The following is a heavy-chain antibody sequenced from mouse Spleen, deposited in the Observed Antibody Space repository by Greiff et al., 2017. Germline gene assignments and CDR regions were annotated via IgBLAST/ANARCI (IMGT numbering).Heavy chain of an antibody. CDR1: GYTFTSYW. CDR2: IHPSSGST. CDR3: ATDGYLGY. D-gene: IGHD2-3*01. Sequence: VKLQQPGAELVKPGASVKLSCKASGYTFTSYWMHWVKQRPGPGLEWIGMIHPSSGSTNYNEKFKSKATLTVDKSSSTAYMQLSSLTSEDSAVYYCATDGYLGYWGQGTTLTGSS. V-gene: IGHV1-64*01. J-gene: IGHJ2*01.